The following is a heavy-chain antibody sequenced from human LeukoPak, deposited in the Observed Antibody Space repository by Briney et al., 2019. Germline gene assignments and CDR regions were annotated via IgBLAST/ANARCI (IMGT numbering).Heavy chain of an antibody. Sequence: PSETLSLTCTVSGGSISSGDYYWSWIRQPPGKGLEWIGYIYYSGSTNYNPSLKSRVTISVDTSKNQFSLKLSSVTAADTAVYYCARVLTAAAGEGDWFDPWGQGTLVTVSS. CDR1: GGSISSGDYY. J-gene: IGHJ5*02. V-gene: IGHV4-61*08. CDR2: IYYSGST. CDR3: ARVLTAAAGEGDWFDP. D-gene: IGHD6-13*01.